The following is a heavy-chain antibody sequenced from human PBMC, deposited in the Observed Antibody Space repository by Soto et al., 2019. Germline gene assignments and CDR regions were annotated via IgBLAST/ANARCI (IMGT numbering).Heavy chain of an antibody. J-gene: IGHJ4*02. CDR2: IYYSGST. D-gene: IGHD3-10*01. CDR1: GGSITSDNYC. V-gene: IGHV4-31*03. Sequence: QVQLQESGPGLVMPSKTLSLTCTVSGGSITSDNYCWTWIRQHPVKGLEWMGHIYYSGSTSYNPSLKSRVTISIATSKNQFSLKLTSVTAADTAVYYCARDGDYFGSGSPPLLSKWGQGTLATVSS. CDR3: ARDGDYFGSGSPPLLSK.